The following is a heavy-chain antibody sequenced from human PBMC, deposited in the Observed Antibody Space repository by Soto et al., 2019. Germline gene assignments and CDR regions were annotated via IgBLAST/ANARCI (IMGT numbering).Heavy chain of an antibody. Sequence: GGSLKISCKGSGYSFAGYWITWVRQKPGKGLEWMGRIDPSDSQTYYSPSFRGHVTISVTKSITTVFLQWSSLRASDTAMYYCARQIYDSDTGPNFQYYFDSWGQGTPVTVSS. CDR2: IDPSDSQT. D-gene: IGHD3-22*01. V-gene: IGHV5-10-1*01. J-gene: IGHJ4*02. CDR3: ARQIYDSDTGPNFQYYFDS. CDR1: GYSFAGYW.